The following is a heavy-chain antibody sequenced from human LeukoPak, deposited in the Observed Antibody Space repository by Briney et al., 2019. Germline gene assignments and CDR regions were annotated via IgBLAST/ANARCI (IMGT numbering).Heavy chain of an antibody. CDR3: ATAPPCRGGSCFSNWFDP. V-gene: IGHV1-69*05. CDR2: IIPIFGTA. Sequence: SVKISCKASGGTFGSYAISWVRQAPGQGLEWMGRIIPIFGTANYAQKFQGRVTITTDESTSTAYMELSSLRSEDTAVYYCATAPPCRGGSCFSNWFDPWGQGTLVTVSS. J-gene: IGHJ5*02. D-gene: IGHD2-15*01. CDR1: GGTFGSYA.